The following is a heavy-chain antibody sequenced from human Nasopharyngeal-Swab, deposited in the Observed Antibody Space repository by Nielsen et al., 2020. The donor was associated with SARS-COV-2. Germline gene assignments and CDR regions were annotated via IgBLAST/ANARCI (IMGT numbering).Heavy chain of an antibody. J-gene: IGHJ6*03. CDR3: ATTGYHHYYYYMDV. CDR2: FDPEDGET. D-gene: IGHD5-12*01. V-gene: IGHV1-24*01. Sequence: WVRQAPGQGLEWMGGFDPEDGETIYAQKFQGRVTMTEDTSTDTAYMELSSLRSEGTAVYYCATTGYHHYYYYMDVWGKGTTVTVSS.